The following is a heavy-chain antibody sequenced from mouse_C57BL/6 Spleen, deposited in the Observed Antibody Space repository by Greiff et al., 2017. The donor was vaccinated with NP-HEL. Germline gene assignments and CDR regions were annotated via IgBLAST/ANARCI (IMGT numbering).Heavy chain of an antibody. D-gene: IGHD2-5*01. CDR1: GYTFTSYW. CDR2: IDPSDSYT. J-gene: IGHJ4*01. Sequence: QVQLQQPGAELVMPGASVKLSCKASGYTFTSYWMHWVKQRPGQGLEWIGDIDPSDSYTNYNQKFKGKSTLTVDKSSSTAYMQLSSLTSEDSAVYYCARDYSNLYAMDYWGQGTSVTVSS. CDR3: ARDYSNLYAMDY. V-gene: IGHV1-69*01.